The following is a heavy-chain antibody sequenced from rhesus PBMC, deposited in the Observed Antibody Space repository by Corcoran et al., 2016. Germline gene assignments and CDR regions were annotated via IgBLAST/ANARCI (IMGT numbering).Heavy chain of an antibody. D-gene: IGHD1-44*02. J-gene: IGHJ4*01. CDR1: GYSISSGYY. CDR2: MRSGGTT. Sequence: QVQLQESGPGLVKPSETLSLTCAVSGYSISSGYYWGWIRQPPGKGREWVGHMRSGGTTSLNPSLKSRVTLSVDTSKNQFSLKLSSVTAADTAVYYCARRQGGSYNLFFDYWGQGVLVTVSS. V-gene: IGHV4S14*01. CDR3: ARRQGGSYNLFFDY.